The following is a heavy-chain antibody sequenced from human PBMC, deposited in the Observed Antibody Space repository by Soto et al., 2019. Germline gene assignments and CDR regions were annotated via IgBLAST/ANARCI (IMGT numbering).Heavy chain of an antibody. CDR2: ISDSGVNT. J-gene: IGHJ4*02. CDR3: ARAIGADFFDY. D-gene: IGHD6-25*01. CDR1: GFTFSNYA. V-gene: IGHV3-23*01. Sequence: HPGGSLRLSCTASGFTFSNYAMSWVRQAPGMGLEWVSTISDSGVNTFFGDSMKDRFTISRDNSKSTVYLQLNTVRAEDTAIYYCARAIGADFFDYWGQGTMLTV.